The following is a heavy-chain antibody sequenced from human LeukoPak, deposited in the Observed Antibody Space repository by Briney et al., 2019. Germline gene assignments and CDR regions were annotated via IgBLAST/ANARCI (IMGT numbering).Heavy chain of an antibody. D-gene: IGHD4-17*01. CDR2: IYYTGST. CDR3: ARHNGDLASPFDY. V-gene: IGHV4-39*01. CDR1: GVSISSSSYY. J-gene: IGHJ4*02. Sequence: SETLSLTCTVSGVSISSSSYYWGWIRQPPGKGLEWIGSIYYTGSTYYNPSLKSRVTISVDTSKNQFSLKLSSVTAAGTAVYYCARHNGDLASPFDYWGQGTLVTVSS.